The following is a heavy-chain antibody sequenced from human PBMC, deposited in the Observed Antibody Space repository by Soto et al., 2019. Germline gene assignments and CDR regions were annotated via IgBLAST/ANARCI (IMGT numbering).Heavy chain of an antibody. CDR3: ARGPPYSSGWYLGY. J-gene: IGHJ4*02. D-gene: IGHD6-19*01. Sequence: ESGGGVVQPGRSLRLSCAASGFTFSNYGMHWVRQAPGKGLEWVAVIWYDGSNKYYADSVRGRFTISRDNSKNTLFLQMNSLRVEDTAVYYCARGPPYSSGWYLGYWGQGTLVTVSS. CDR1: GFTFSNYG. CDR2: IWYDGSNK. V-gene: IGHV3-33*01.